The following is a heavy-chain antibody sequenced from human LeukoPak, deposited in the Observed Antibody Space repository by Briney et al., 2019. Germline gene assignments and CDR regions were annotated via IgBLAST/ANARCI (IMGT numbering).Heavy chain of an antibody. CDR3: ATDRGALGGYDYWGLGAFDI. Sequence: ASVKVSCKASGYTFTSYGISWVRQAPGQGLEWMGWISAYNGNTNYAQKLQGRVTMTTDTSTSTAYMELRSLRSDDTAVYYCATDRGALGGYDYWGLGAFDIWGQGTMVTVSS. V-gene: IGHV1-18*01. J-gene: IGHJ3*02. CDR2: ISAYNGNT. D-gene: IGHD5-12*01. CDR1: GYTFTSYG.